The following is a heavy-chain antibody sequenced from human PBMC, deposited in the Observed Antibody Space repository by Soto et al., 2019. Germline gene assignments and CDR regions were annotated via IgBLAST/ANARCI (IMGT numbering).Heavy chain of an antibody. CDR2: IYHRGNT. CDR1: GVTVSSDAYY. J-gene: IGHJ4*02. Sequence: QVQLQQSGPGLVRPSQTLSLTCTVSGVTVSSDAYYWSRIRQPPGKVLEWIGNIYHRGNTYYSPSLKSRLVIGLDTSKNQFSMSLSSVTAADTAVYYCARYRFSGNRWSKFDYWGQGTLITVSS. D-gene: IGHD3-16*02. V-gene: IGHV4-31*03. CDR3: ARYRFSGNRWSKFDY.